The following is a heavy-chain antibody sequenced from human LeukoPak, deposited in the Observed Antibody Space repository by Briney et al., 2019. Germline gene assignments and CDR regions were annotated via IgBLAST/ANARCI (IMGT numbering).Heavy chain of an antibody. V-gene: IGHV3-21*01. J-gene: IGHJ4*02. CDR2: ISSSSSYI. CDR3: ARDGYSYGLGGFDY. Sequence: GSLRLSRAASGFTFSSYSMNWVRQAPGKGLEWVSSISSSSSYIYYADSVKGRFTISRDNAKNSLYLQMNSLRAEDTAVYYCARDGYSYGLGGFDYWGQGTLVTVSS. CDR1: GFTFSSYS. D-gene: IGHD5-18*01.